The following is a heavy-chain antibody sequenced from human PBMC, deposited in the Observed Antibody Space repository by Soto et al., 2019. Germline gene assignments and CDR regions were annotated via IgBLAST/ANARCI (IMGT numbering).Heavy chain of an antibody. J-gene: IGHJ4*02. CDR2: IYYSGST. V-gene: IGHV4-39*01. D-gene: IGHD5-12*01. CDR1: GGSISSSSYY. CDR3: ARRGGDSGAFDY. Sequence: SETLSLTCTVSGGSISSSSYYWGWIRQPPGKGLEWIGSIYYSGSTYYNPSLKSRVTISVDTSKNQFSLKLSSVTAADTAVYYCARRGGDSGAFDYWGQGTLVTVSS.